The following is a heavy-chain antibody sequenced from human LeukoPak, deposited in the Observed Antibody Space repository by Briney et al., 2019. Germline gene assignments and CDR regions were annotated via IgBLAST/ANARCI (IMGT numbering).Heavy chain of an antibody. CDR1: GYTFTGYY. V-gene: IGHV1-2*02. Sequence: ASVKVSCKASGYTFTGYYMRWVRQAPGQGLEWMGWINPNSGGTNYAQKFQGRVTMTRDTSISAAYMGLSRLRSDDTAVYYCASGYSYGYQFDYWGQGTLVTVSS. D-gene: IGHD5-18*01. CDR3: ASGYSYGYQFDY. CDR2: INPNSGGT. J-gene: IGHJ4*02.